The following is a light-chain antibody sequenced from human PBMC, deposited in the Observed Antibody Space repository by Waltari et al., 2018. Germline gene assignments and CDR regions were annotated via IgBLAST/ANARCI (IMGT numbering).Light chain of an antibody. Sequence: QSVLTHSPSASGTPGPRFTISCSGSSSNIGSNAVKWYRPLPGTAPKLLIFGNDQRPSGVPDRFSGSKSGTSASLAISGLQSEDEADYYCAAWDDSLNGVVFGGGTKLTVL. V-gene: IGLV1-44*01. J-gene: IGLJ2*01. CDR2: GND. CDR1: SSNIGSNA. CDR3: AAWDDSLNGVV.